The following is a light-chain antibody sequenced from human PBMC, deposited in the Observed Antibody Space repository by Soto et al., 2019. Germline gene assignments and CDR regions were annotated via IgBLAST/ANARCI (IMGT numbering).Light chain of an antibody. V-gene: IGKV3-20*01. CDR3: QQYGSSRWT. CDR1: QSVSSTY. Sequence: EIVLTQSPDTLSLFPGERATLSCRASQSVSSTYLAWYQQKLGQAPRLLIFGASSRATGIPDRFSGSGSGTDFTLTISRLETEDFAVYYCQQYGSSRWTFGQGTKVDIK. J-gene: IGKJ1*01. CDR2: GAS.